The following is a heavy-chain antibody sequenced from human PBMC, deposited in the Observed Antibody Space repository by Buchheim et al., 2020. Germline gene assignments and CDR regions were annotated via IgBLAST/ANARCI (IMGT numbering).Heavy chain of an antibody. CDR3: ARGALPYGGSGYSVY. V-gene: IGHV3-30-3*01. D-gene: IGHD3-22*01. J-gene: IGHJ4*02. Sequence: QVQLVESGGGVVQPGRSLRLSCAASGFIFSIYAMHWVRQAPGKGLEGVTVISYEGSNKYYADSVKGRFTISRDDSKNTPYLQINSLRVEDTAVYYCARGALPYGGSGYSVYWGQGTL. CDR1: GFIFSIYA. CDR2: ISYEGSNK.